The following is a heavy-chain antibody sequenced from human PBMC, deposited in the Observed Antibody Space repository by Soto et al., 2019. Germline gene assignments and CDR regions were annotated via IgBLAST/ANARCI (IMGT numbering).Heavy chain of an antibody. Sequence: QVQLVESGGGVVQPGRSLRLSCAASGFTFSSYGMHWVRQAPGKGLEWVAVISYDGSNKYYADSVKGRFTISRDNSKNTLYLQMSSLRAEDTAVYYCVKDGSSGWPYYYDMYVWGQGTTVTVSS. CDR3: VKDGSSGWPYYYDMYV. V-gene: IGHV3-30*18. J-gene: IGHJ6*02. D-gene: IGHD6-19*01. CDR2: ISYDGSNK. CDR1: GFTFSSYG.